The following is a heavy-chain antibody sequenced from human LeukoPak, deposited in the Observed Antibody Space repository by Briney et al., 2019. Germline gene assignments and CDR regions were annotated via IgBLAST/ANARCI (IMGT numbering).Heavy chain of an antibody. CDR3: ASITRDDYYGVDV. CDR1: GYSFTSYW. Sequence: GESLKISCKGSGYSFTSYWIGWVRQMPGKGLEWMGIIYPGDSDTRYSPSFQGQVTISADKSISTAYLQWSSLKASDTAMYYCASITRDDYYGVDVWGQGTTVTVSS. CDR2: IYPGDSDT. D-gene: IGHD3-10*01. J-gene: IGHJ6*01. V-gene: IGHV5-51*01.